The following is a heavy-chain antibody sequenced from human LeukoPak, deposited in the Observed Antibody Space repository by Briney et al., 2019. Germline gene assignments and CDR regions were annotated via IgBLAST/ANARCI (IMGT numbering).Heavy chain of an antibody. Sequence: PGGSLRLSCAASGFIFNSYGMHWVRQAPGKGLEWVAYIGHDGRNKYFADFVKGRFTISRDSSKNTLYLQMNSLRAEDTAVYYCARGVRILYYDRSPDYWGQGTLVTVPS. V-gene: IGHV3-30*02. CDR2: IGHDGRNK. CDR3: ARGVRILYYDRSPDY. D-gene: IGHD3-22*01. CDR1: GFIFNSYG. J-gene: IGHJ4*02.